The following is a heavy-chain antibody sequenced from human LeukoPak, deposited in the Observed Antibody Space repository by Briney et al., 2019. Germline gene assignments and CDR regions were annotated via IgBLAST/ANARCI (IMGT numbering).Heavy chain of an antibody. J-gene: IGHJ4*02. CDR1: GGSISSSSYY. D-gene: IGHD3/OR15-3a*01. V-gene: IGHV4-39*01. CDR3: ARHAVDSYFDY. Sequence: PSETLSLTCTVSGGSISSSSYYWGWIRQPPGKGLEWIGSIYYSGSTYYNPSLKSRVTISVDTSKNQFSLKLSSVTAADTAVYYCARHAVDSYFDYWGQGTLVTVSS. CDR2: IYYSGST.